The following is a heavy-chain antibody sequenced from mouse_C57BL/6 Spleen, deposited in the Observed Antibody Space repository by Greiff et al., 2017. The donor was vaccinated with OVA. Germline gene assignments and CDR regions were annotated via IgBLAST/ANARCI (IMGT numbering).Heavy chain of an antibody. CDR2: ILPGSGST. Sequence: QVQLKESGAELMKPGASVKLSCKATGYTFTGYWIEWVKQRPGHGLEWIGEILPGSGSTTYNEKFKGKATFTADTSSNTAYMQLSSLTTEDSAIYYCARGRLRRSWFAYWGQGTLVTVSA. CDR1: GYTFTGYW. D-gene: IGHD2-2*01. V-gene: IGHV1-9*01. J-gene: IGHJ3*01. CDR3: ARGRLRRSWFAY.